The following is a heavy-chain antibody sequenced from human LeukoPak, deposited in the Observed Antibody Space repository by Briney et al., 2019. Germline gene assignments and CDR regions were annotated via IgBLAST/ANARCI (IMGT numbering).Heavy chain of an antibody. CDR3: AMSRYCSGGSCYLDAFDI. Sequence: SETLSLTCTVSGGSISSYYWSWIRHPPGKGLEWIGYIYYSGSTNYNPSLKSRVTISVDTSKNQFSLKLSSVTAADTAVYYCAMSRYCSGGSCYLDAFDIWGQGTMVTVSS. D-gene: IGHD2-15*01. CDR2: IYYSGST. J-gene: IGHJ3*02. CDR1: GGSISSYY. V-gene: IGHV4-59*01.